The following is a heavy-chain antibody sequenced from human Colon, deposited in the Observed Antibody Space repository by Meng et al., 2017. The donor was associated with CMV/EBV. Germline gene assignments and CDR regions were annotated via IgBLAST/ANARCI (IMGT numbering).Heavy chain of an antibody. V-gene: IGHV4-34*01. CDR2: IDHTGST. Sequence: QVQIQQWAGEPLKPSEALVLTWALYGGSFSPYYWSWIRQSPGKGLEWIAEIDHTGSTNYNPSLKSRVTISIDTSNSHFSLNLTSATAADTAVYYCARGGGTPIRGVLPFDFWGQGTLVTVSS. CDR1: GGSFSPYY. D-gene: IGHD3-10*01. J-gene: IGHJ4*02. CDR3: ARGGGTPIRGVLPFDF.